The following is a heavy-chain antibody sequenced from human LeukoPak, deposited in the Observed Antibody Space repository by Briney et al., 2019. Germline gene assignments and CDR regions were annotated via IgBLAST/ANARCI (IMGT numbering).Heavy chain of an antibody. CDR1: GGSFSGYY. Sequence: PSETLSLTCAVYGGSFSGYYWSWIRQPPGKGLEWIGEINHSGSTNYNPSLKGRVTISVDTSKNQFSLKLSSVTAADTAVYYCARTYYDFWSGPEAFDIWGQGTMVTVSS. CDR3: ARTYYDFWSGPEAFDI. J-gene: IGHJ3*02. V-gene: IGHV4-34*01. CDR2: INHSGST. D-gene: IGHD3-3*01.